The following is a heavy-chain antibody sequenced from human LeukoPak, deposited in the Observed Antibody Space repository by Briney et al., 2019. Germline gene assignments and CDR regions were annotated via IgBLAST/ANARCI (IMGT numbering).Heavy chain of an antibody. CDR3: ARVPVRGVIIIVSWFDP. Sequence: ASVKVSCKASGFTFTSYGISWVRQAPGQGLEWMGWISAYNGNTNYAQKLQGRVTMTTDTSTSTAYMELRSLRSDDTAVYYCARVPVRGVIIIVSWFDPWGRGTLVTVSS. D-gene: IGHD3-10*01. CDR1: GFTFTSYG. J-gene: IGHJ5*02. CDR2: ISAYNGNT. V-gene: IGHV1-18*01.